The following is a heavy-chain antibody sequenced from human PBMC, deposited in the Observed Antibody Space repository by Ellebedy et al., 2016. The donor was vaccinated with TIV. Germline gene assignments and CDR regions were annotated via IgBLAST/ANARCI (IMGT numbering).Heavy chain of an antibody. CDR3: SRHTDYALDY. CDR1: GFSFSRYS. V-gene: IGHV3-21*01. D-gene: IGHD4-17*01. J-gene: IGHJ4*02. Sequence: GGSLRLSCTASGFSFSRYSINWVRQVPGKGLEWVSSISSTSSHIYYAESVKGRFTISRDNAKNSLYLQMNSPRAEDTAVYYCSRHTDYALDYWGQGALVTVSS. CDR2: ISSTSSHI.